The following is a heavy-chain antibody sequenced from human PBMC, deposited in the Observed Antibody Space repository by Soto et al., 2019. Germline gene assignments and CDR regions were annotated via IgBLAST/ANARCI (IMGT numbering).Heavy chain of an antibody. CDR3: AYFLGGWSSIGCSTLRFDQ. D-gene: IGHD2-2*01. Sequence: SGPTLVNPTQTLTLTCTFSGFSLSTSGLGVGWIRQPPGKALEWLTLIYWDDDKRYSPSLKSRLSITKDTSKNQVVLTMTNMDPADTAIYYCAYFLGGWSSIGCSTLRFDQRGKGMLVTVDS. J-gene: IGHJ4*02. CDR1: GFSLSTSGLG. V-gene: IGHV2-5*02. CDR2: IYWDDDK.